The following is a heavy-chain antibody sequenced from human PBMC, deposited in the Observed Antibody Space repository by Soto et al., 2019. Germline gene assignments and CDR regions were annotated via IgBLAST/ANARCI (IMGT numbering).Heavy chain of an antibody. D-gene: IGHD6-13*01. CDR2: ISYDGSNK. CDR1: GFTFSSYA. J-gene: IGHJ4*01. V-gene: IGHV3-30-3*01. Sequence: QVQLVESGGGVVQPGRSLRLSCAASGFTFSSYAMHWVRQAPGKGLEWVAVISYDGSNKYYADSVKGRFTISRDNSKNTLYLQMNSLRAEDTAVYYCARDGGQQLVSDNYFDYWGHGTLVTVSP. CDR3: ARDGGQQLVSDNYFDY.